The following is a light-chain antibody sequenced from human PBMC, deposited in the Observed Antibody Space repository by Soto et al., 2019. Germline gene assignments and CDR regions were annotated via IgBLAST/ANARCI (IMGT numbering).Light chain of an antibody. CDR1: QSVSSY. Sequence: EIVLTQSPATLSLSPGERATLSCRASQSVSSYLVWYHQKPGQPPRLLIYDASNRATGIPARFSGSGSGTDFTLTISSLEPEDVVVYYCQQRSNWPPLTFGEGTKVEIK. V-gene: IGKV3-11*01. CDR3: QQRSNWPPLT. CDR2: DAS. J-gene: IGKJ4*01.